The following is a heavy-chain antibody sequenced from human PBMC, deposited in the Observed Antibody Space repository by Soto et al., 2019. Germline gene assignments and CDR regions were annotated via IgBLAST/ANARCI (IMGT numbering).Heavy chain of an antibody. V-gene: IGHV3-23*01. CDR2: ISGSGGST. D-gene: IGHD3-22*01. CDR1: GFTFSSYT. CDR3: AKDPYPMVRGVMGRENYYDSSGYYSYFDY. Sequence: GGSLRLSCAASGFTFSSYTMSWVRQAPGKGLEWVSAISGSGGSTYYADSVKGRFTISRDNSKNTLYLQMNSLRAEDTAVYYCAKDPYPMVRGVMGRENYYDSSGYYSYFDYWGQGTLVTVSS. J-gene: IGHJ4*02.